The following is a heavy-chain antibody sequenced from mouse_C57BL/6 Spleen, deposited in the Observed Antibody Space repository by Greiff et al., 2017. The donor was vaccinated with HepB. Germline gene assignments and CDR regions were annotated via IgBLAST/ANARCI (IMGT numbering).Heavy chain of an antibody. CDR1: GFTFSDYG. D-gene: IGHD1-1*01. CDR3: AREYYGSGYFDV. Sequence: EVQLVESGGGLVKPGGSLKLSCAASGFTFSDYGMHWVRQAPEKGLEWVAYISSGSSTIYYADTVKGRFTISRDNAKNTLFLQMTSLRSEDTAMYYCAREYYGSGYFDVWGTGTTVTVSS. V-gene: IGHV5-17*01. CDR2: ISSGSSTI. J-gene: IGHJ1*03.